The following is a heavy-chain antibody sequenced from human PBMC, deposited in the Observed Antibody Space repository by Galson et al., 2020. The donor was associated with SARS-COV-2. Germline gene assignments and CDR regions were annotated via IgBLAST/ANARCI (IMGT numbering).Heavy chain of an antibody. D-gene: IGHD3-22*01. V-gene: IGHV3-74*01. CDR1: GFTFSRNW. CDR2: INNDGSST. CDR3: ARGPYDSSGYWFDP. J-gene: IGHJ5*02. Sequence: GESLKISCAASGFTFSRNWMHWVRQAPGKGLVWVSRINNDGSSTSYADSVKGRFTISRDNAKNTLYLQMNSLRAEDTAVYYCARGPYDSSGYWFDPWGQGTLVTVSS.